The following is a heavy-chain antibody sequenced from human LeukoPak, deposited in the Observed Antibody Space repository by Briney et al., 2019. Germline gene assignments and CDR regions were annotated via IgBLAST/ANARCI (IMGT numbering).Heavy chain of an antibody. V-gene: IGHV3-74*01. CDR1: GFTFSSYW. CDR2: INSDGSST. D-gene: IGHD3-16*01. J-gene: IGHJ6*02. CDR3: ARERGGGAAGDV. Sequence: GGSLRLSCAASGFTFSSYWMHWVRQPPGKGLVWVSRINSDGSSTRYADSVKGRFTISRDNAKNTLYLQMTSLGAEDTAVYYCARERGGGAAGDVWGQGTTVTVSS.